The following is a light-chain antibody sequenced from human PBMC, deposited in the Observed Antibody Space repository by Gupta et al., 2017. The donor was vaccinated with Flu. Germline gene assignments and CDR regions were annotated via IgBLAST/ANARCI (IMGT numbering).Light chain of an antibody. CDR3: QKSYSV. CDR1: QNNSNY. J-gene: IGKJ2*01. CDR2: STS. V-gene: IGKV1-39*01. Sequence: ASVGDRVTITCQASQNNSNYKNWNQQKPGKAPRLLVYSTSNVERGVPSRFSGSGSVTDFSLTIYGLQSDDFATYYCQKSYSVFGQGTKLEIK.